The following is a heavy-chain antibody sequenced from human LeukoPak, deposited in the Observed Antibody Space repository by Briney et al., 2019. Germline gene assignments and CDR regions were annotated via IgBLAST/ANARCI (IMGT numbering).Heavy chain of an antibody. J-gene: IGHJ4*02. V-gene: IGHV3-23*01. D-gene: IGHD3-3*01. CDR1: GFTVSSNY. CDR2: VSSDGRST. Sequence: GGSLRLSCAASGFTVSSNYMSWVRQAPGKGLEWVSAVSSDGRSTYSTDSLKGRFTISRDNSKNTVFLQMHNVTAEDTAVYYCAKPFGFLEWLYGGYYDSWGQGAHVTVSS. CDR3: AKPFGFLEWLYGGYYDS.